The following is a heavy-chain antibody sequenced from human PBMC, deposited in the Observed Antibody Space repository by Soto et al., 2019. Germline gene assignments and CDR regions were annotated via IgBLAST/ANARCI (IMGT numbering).Heavy chain of an antibody. CDR3: ARLPSPDKWFMGAFDI. J-gene: IGHJ3*02. Sequence: PGGSLRLSCAASGFTFSDYYMSWIRQAPGKGLEWVSYISSSSTIYYADSVKGRFTISRDNAKNSLYLQMNSLRAEDTAVYYCARLPSPDKWFMGAFDIWGQGTMVTVSS. CDR1: GFTFSDYY. D-gene: IGHD3-10*01. CDR2: ISSSSTI. V-gene: IGHV3-11*04.